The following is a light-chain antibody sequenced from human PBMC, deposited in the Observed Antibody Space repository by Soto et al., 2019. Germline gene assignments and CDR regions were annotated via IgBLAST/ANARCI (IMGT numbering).Light chain of an antibody. CDR2: AAS. J-gene: IGKJ5*01. CDR1: QGIATY. V-gene: IGKV1-39*01. Sequence: DIQMTQSPSSLSASIGDRITITYRASQGIATYLNWYQQRPGKAPKLLIYAASGLQSGVPSRFSGSGSGTDFTLTITSLQPEDFATYYCQQYYSYPSITFGQGTRLEV. CDR3: QQYYSYPSIT.